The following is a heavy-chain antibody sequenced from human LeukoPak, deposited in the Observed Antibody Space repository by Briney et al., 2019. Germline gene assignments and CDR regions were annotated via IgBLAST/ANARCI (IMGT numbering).Heavy chain of an antibody. CDR1: GYTATELF. V-gene: IGHV1-24*01. J-gene: IGHJ6*04. CDR2: LDPEDGET. D-gene: IGHD6-19*01. CDR3: ATDLRLQWLVGSFAPLDV. Sequence: ASVKVSCRVSGYTATELFMHWVRQAPGKGLEWMGGLDPEDGETIYAQKFQGRVTMTEDTSTDTAYMELSSLRSEDTAVYYCATDLRLQWLVGSFAPLDVWGKGTTVTVSS.